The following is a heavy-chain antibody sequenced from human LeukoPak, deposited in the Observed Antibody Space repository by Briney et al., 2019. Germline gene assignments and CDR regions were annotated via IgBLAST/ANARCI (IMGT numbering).Heavy chain of an antibody. J-gene: IGHJ5*02. V-gene: IGHV1-46*01. CDR3: AAYVSSRGGLDP. CDR1: GYTFTSYY. Sequence: GSVKASCKASGYTFTSYYMHWVRQAPGQGLEWMGIINPSGGSTSYAQKFQGRVTMTRDTSTSTVYMELSSLRSEDTAVYYCAAYVSSRGGLDPWGQGTLVTVSS. CDR2: INPSGGST. D-gene: IGHD3-10*02.